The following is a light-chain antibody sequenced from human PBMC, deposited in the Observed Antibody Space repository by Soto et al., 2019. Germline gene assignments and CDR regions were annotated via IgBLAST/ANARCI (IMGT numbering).Light chain of an antibody. CDR3: CSYTSSNTDV. CDR2: DVS. J-gene: IGLJ1*01. V-gene: IGLV2-14*01. Sequence: QSALTQPASVSGSPGQSITISCTGTSSDVGGYNYVSWYQLHPGKAPKLMIFDVSNRPSGVSNRFSGSKSGNTASLTISGLQAEDEADYYCCSYTSSNTDVFATGTKLTVL. CDR1: SSDVGGYNY.